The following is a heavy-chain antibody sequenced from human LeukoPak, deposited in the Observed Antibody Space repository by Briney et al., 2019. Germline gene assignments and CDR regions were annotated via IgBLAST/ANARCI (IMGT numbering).Heavy chain of an antibody. Sequence: ASVKVSCKASGYTFTNYGISWVRQAPGQGLEWMGWISAYNGNTNYAQKLQGRVTMTTDTSTSTAYMELRSLRSDDTAVYYCARDISGYSSGWPYYYYYYYMDVWGKGTTVTVSS. D-gene: IGHD6-19*01. CDR3: ARDISGYSSGWPYYYYYYYMDV. J-gene: IGHJ6*03. CDR1: GYTFTNYG. CDR2: ISAYNGNT. V-gene: IGHV1-18*01.